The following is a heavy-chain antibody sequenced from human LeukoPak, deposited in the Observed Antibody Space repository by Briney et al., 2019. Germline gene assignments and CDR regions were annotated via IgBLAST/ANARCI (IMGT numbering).Heavy chain of an antibody. V-gene: IGHV3-20*03. CDR3: ARDRGYSYGD. D-gene: IGHD5-18*01. Sequence: GGSLRLSYAASGFTFDDYGMSWVRHAPGKGLEWVSGINWNGGSTGYADSVKGLFTISRDNAKNSLYLQMNSLRAEDTAVYYCARDRGYSYGDWGQGTLVTVSS. CDR2: INWNGGST. CDR1: GFTFDDYG. J-gene: IGHJ4*02.